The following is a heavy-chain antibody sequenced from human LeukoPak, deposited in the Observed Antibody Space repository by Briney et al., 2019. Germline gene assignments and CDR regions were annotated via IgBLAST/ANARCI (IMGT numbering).Heavy chain of an antibody. V-gene: IGHV1-8*03. CDR1: GYTFTGYY. CDR3: ARGGAVTTTWYYYYMDV. J-gene: IGHJ6*03. Sequence: ASVKVSCKASGYTFTGYYMHWVRQVPGQGLEWMGWMNPNSGNTGYAQKFQGRVTITRNTSISTAYMELSSLRSEDTAVYYCARGGAVTTTWYYYYMDVWGKGTTVTVSS. CDR2: MNPNSGNT. D-gene: IGHD4-11*01.